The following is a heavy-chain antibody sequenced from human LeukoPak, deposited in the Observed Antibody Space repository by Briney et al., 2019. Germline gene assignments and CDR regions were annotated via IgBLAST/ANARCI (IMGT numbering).Heavy chain of an antibody. CDR2: IYTSEST. D-gene: IGHD1-14*01. CDR1: GGSMRGYY. Sequence: TSETLSLTGTVSGGSMRGYYWSWIRQSAGKGLEWIGRIYTSESTNYSPSLKSRVTMSVDTSKNQFSLKLSSVTAADTAMYYCARRDDTGDAFDIWGQGTMVTVSS. V-gene: IGHV4-4*07. J-gene: IGHJ3*02. CDR3: ARRDDTGDAFDI.